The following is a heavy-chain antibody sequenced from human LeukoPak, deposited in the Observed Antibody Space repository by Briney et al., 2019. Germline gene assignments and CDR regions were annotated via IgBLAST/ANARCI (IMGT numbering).Heavy chain of an antibody. J-gene: IGHJ6*02. CDR2: ISAYNGNT. D-gene: IGHD3-10*01. V-gene: IGHV1-18*01. CDR3: ARDRLWFGDPYYYGMGV. CDR1: GYTFTSYG. Sequence: ASVKVSCKPSGYTFTSYGIIWVRQAPGQGLEWMGWISAYNGNTNYAQKLQGRVTMTTDTSTSTAYMELRSLRSDDTAVYYCARDRLWFGDPYYYGMGVWGQGTTVTVSS.